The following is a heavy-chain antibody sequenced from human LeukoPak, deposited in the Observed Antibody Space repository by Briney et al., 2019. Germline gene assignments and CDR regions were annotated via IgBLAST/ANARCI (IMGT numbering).Heavy chain of an antibody. D-gene: IGHD6-13*01. CDR1: GYTFTNYA. J-gene: IGHJ2*01. CDR3: ARGIASMNFDL. Sequence: ASVKVSCKASGYTFTNYAISWVRQAPGQGLEWMGRIIPILGIANYAQKFQGRVTITADKSTSTAYMELSSLRSEDTAVYYCARGIASMNFDLWGRGTLVTVSS. CDR2: IIPILGIA. V-gene: IGHV1-69*04.